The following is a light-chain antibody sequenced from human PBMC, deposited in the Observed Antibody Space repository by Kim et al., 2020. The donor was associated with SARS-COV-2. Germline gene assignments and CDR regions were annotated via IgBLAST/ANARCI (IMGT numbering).Light chain of an antibody. J-gene: IGKJ2*01. CDR2: DAS. CDR1: ESVSSI. Sequence: SPAERALLSSRASESVSSILAWYQQSSGQAPRLLIYDASTRATGVPARFSGSGSGTEFTLTISNLQSEDFAVYFCHQYSDWPPGDTFGQGTKLEI. CDR3: HQYSDWPPGDT. V-gene: IGKV3-15*01.